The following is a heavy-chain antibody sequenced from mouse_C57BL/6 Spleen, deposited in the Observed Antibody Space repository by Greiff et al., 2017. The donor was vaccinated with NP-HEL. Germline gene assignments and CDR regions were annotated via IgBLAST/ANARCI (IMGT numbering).Heavy chain of an antibody. CDR2: IDPSDSYT. D-gene: IGHD3-2*02. CDR3: ARNLDSSGLYYAMDY. J-gene: IGHJ4*01. V-gene: IGHV1-50*01. Sequence: QVQLQQPGAELVKPGASVKLSCKASGYTFTSYWMQWVKQRPGQGLAWIGEIDPSDSYTNYNQKFKGKATLTVDTSSSTAYMQLSSLTSEDSAVYYCARNLDSSGLYYAMDYWGQGTSVTVSS. CDR1: GYTFTSYW.